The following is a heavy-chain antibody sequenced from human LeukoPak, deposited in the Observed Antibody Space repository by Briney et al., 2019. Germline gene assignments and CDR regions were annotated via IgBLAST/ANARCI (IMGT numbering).Heavy chain of an antibody. Sequence: PGGSLRLSCAASGFTFSRYWMSWVRQAPGKGLEWVANIKQDGSEKYYVDSVKGRFTISRDNAKISLYLQMNSLRAEDTAIYHCARSAGSSGWYEGYYFDYWGQGTLVTVSS. J-gene: IGHJ4*02. V-gene: IGHV3-7*01. D-gene: IGHD6-13*01. CDR2: IKQDGSEK. CDR1: GFTFSRYW. CDR3: ARSAGSSGWYEGYYFDY.